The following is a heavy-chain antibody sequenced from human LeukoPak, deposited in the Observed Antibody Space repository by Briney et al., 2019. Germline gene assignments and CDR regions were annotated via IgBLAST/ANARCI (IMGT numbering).Heavy chain of an antibody. D-gene: IGHD6-13*01. V-gene: IGHV3-9*01. CDR2: ISWNSGSI. Sequence: GRSLRLSCAASGFTFDDYAMHWVRQAPGKGLEWVSGISWNSGSIGYADSVKGRFTISRDNAKNSLYLQMNSLRAEDTALYYCAKVYSSGWSGPADYWGQGTLVTVSS. CDR3: AKVYSSGWSGPADY. CDR1: GFTFDDYA. J-gene: IGHJ4*02.